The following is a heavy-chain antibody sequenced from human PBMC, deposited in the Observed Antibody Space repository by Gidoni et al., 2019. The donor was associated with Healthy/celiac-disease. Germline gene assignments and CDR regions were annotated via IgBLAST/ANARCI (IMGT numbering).Heavy chain of an antibody. CDR1: GFTFSGSA. CDR2: IRSKANSYAT. Sequence: EVPLVESGGGLVQPGGSLKLSCAASGFTFSGSAMHWVRQASGKGLEWVGRIRSKANSYATAYAASVKGRFTISRDDSKNTAYLQMNSLKTEDTAVYYCSMTDYYYYGMDVWGQGTTVTVSS. J-gene: IGHJ6*02. V-gene: IGHV3-73*02. CDR3: SMTDYYYYGMDV.